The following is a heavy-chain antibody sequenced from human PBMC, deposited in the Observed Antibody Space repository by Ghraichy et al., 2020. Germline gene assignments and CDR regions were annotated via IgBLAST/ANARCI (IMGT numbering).Heavy chain of an antibody. V-gene: IGHV4-4*02. J-gene: IGHJ5*01. CDR1: GGSLGTSNW. Sequence: SETLSLTCAVSGGSLGTSNWWSWVRQSPGKGLEWIGEIYHSGSTNYNPSLKSRVSISVEHSKNQFSLTLNSVTAADTAVYYCTRTAPVKGWFDSWGQGALVTVSS. CDR2: IYHSGST. D-gene: IGHD2-21*02. CDR3: TRTAPVKGWFDS.